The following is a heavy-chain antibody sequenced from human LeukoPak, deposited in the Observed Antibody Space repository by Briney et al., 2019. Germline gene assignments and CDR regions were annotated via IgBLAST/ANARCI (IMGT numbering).Heavy chain of an antibody. D-gene: IGHD4-17*01. CDR2: ISYDGSNK. J-gene: IGHJ4*02. CDR3: AKGDGHYGDYFALDY. V-gene: IGHV3-30*18. Sequence: GGSLRLSCAASGFTFSSYGMRWVRQAPGKGLEWVAVISYDGSNKYYADSVKGRFTISRDNSKNTLYLQMNSLRAEDTAVYYCAKGDGHYGDYFALDYWGQGTLVTVSS. CDR1: GFTFSSYG.